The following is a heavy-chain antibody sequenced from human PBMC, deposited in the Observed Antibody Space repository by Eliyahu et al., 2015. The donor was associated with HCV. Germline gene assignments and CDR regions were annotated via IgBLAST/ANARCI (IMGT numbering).Heavy chain of an antibody. D-gene: IGHD2-15*01. V-gene: IGHV4-61*02. CDR2: MYTPGGT. Sequence: QVQLQESGPGLVKPSQTLSLTXTVSGGSISSGSYYXXWXRQPAGKGLEWVGGMYTPGGTNHNPSLKXRVTISVDTSKNQFSLKLSSVTAADTAVYYCARAVDIVVVVAPDVVGAFDIWGQGTMVTVSS. CDR1: GGSISSGSYY. J-gene: IGHJ3*02. CDR3: ARAVDIVVVVAPDVVGAFDI.